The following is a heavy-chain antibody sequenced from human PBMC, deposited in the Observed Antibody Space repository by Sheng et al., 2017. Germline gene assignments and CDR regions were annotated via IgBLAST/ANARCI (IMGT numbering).Heavy chain of an antibody. CDR2: IYHSGST. CDR1: GYSISSGYY. Sequence: QVQLQESGPGLVKPSETLSLTCAVSGYSISSGYYWGWIRQPPGKGLEWIGSIYHSGSTYYNPSLKSRVTISVDTSKNQFSLKLSSVTAADTAVYYCAKGLSSDYIWGSYHSWGQGTPGHRLL. V-gene: IGHV4-38-2*01. D-gene: IGHD3-16*02. CDR3: AKGLSSDYIWGSYHS. J-gene: IGHJ4*02.